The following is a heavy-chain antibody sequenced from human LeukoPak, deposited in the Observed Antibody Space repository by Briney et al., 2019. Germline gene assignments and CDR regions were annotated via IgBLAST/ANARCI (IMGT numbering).Heavy chain of an antibody. D-gene: IGHD6-19*01. J-gene: IGHJ4*02. Sequence: ASVKVSCKTSGYTFTGYYMHWVRQAPGQGLEWMGWINPNSGGTNYAQKFQGRVTMTRDTSISTAYLQRSSLKASDTAMYYCVRGWVNDYWGQGTLVTVSS. CDR2: INPNSGGT. V-gene: IGHV1-2*02. CDR1: GYTFTGYY. CDR3: VRGWVNDY.